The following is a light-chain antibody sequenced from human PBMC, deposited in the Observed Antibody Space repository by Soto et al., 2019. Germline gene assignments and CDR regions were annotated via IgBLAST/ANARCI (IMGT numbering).Light chain of an antibody. V-gene: IGKV1-39*01. CDR3: QQSYSSPYT. Sequence: DINMTQSKSSLSAPLGDGVTITCRASQTISNYLNWYQQKAGKAPKVLIYGASRLQSGVPSRYSGSGVGTDFTLTISVLQPEDFATYYWQQSYSSPYTFGPGTKVDI. J-gene: IGKJ3*01. CDR2: GAS. CDR1: QTISNY.